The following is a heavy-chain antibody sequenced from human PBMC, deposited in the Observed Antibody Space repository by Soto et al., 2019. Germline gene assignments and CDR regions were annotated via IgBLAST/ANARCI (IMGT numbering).Heavy chain of an antibody. V-gene: IGHV4-39*01. Sequence: PSETLSLTCTVSGGSISSSSYYWGWIRQPPGKGLEWIGSIYYSGSTYYNPSLKSRVTISLDTSKNQFSLKLSSVTAADTAVYYCARQSSWYRGAYWGQGTLVTVSS. CDR2: IYYSGST. CDR1: GGSISSSSYY. J-gene: IGHJ4*02. CDR3: ARQSSWYRGAY. D-gene: IGHD6-13*01.